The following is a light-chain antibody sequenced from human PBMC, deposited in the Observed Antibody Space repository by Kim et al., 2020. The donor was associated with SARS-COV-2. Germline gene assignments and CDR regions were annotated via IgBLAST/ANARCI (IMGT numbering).Light chain of an antibody. Sequence: SPGESATRSCRASQSVSNNLAWYQQKPGQAPRLLIYGASTRATGIPARFSGSGSGTEFTLTITSLQSEDFAVYYCQQYNKWPLLYTFGQGTKLEI. CDR2: GAS. CDR3: QQYNKWPLLYT. CDR1: QSVSNN. V-gene: IGKV3-15*01. J-gene: IGKJ2*01.